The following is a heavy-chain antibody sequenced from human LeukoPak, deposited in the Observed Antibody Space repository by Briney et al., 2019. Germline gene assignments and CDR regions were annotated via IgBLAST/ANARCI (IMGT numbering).Heavy chain of an antibody. J-gene: IGHJ4*02. V-gene: IGHV4-59*01. D-gene: IGHD4-23*01. CDR3: ARFTVAAFDY. CDR2: IYYSGST. CDR1: RVSINSYY. Sequence: SETLSLTCTVSRVSINSYYWSWIRQPPGKGLEWIGHIYYSGSTNYNPSLKSRVTMSVDTSKNQFSLKLSSVTAADTAVYFCARFTVAAFDYWGQGTLVTVSS.